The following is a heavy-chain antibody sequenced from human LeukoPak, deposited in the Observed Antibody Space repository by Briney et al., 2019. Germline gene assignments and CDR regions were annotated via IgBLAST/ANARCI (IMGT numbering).Heavy chain of an antibody. Sequence: GGSPRLSCAASGFTVSSNYMSWVRQAPGKGLEWVSVIYSGGSTYYADSVKGRFTISRDNSKNTLYLQMNSLRAEDTAVYYCARGRWYSGSYSLNYWGQGTLVTVSS. J-gene: IGHJ4*02. V-gene: IGHV3-53*01. CDR3: ARGRWYSGSYSLNY. CDR1: GFTVSSNY. CDR2: IYSGGST. D-gene: IGHD1-26*01.